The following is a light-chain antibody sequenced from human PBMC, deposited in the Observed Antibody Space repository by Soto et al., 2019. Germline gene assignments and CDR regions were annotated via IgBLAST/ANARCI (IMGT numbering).Light chain of an antibody. CDR2: GAS. CDR1: QSVSSR. J-gene: IGKJ5*01. CDR3: QHYSSSPIT. Sequence: EIVLTQSPGTLSLSPGERATLSCRASQSVSSRLAWYQQKPGQAPRLLISGASSRATGIPDRFSGSGSATDFTLTISRLEPEDFALYYCQHYSSSPITFGQGTRLEIK. V-gene: IGKV3-20*01.